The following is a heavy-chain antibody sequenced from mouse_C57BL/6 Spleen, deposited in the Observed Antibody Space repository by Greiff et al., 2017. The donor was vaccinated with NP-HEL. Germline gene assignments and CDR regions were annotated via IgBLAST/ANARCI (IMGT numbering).Heavy chain of an antibody. D-gene: IGHD1-1*01. V-gene: IGHV1-26*01. CDR3: ARPPTTVVADWYFDV. CDR2: INPNNGGT. J-gene: IGHJ1*03. CDR1: GYTFTDYY. Sequence: EVQLQQSGPELVKPGASVKISCKASGYTFTDYYMNWVKQSHGKSLEWIGDINPNNGGTSYNQKFKGKATLTVDKSSSTAYMELRSLTSEDSAVYYCARPPTTVVADWYFDVWGTGTTVTVSS.